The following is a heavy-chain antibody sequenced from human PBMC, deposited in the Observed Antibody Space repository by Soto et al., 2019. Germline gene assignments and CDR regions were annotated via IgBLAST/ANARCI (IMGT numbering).Heavy chain of an antibody. CDR1: GFTFSSYA. CDR2: ISYDGSNK. J-gene: IGHJ5*02. Sequence: GGSLRLSCAASGFTFSSYAMHWVRQAPGKGLEWVAVISYDGSNKYYADSVKGRFTISRDNSKNTLYLQMNSLRAEDTAVYYCARDHKAVAGTALLLDWFDPWGQGTLVTVSS. D-gene: IGHD6-19*01. CDR3: ARDHKAVAGTALLLDWFDP. V-gene: IGHV3-30-3*01.